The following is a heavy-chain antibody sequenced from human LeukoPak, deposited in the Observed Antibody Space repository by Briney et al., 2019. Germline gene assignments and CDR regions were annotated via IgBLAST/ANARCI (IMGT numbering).Heavy chain of an antibody. CDR2: ISGSGGST. V-gene: IGHV3-23*01. CDR1: GFTFSSYA. Sequence: GGSLRLSCAASGFTFSSYAMSWVRQTPGKGLEWVSAISGSGGSTYYADSVKGRFTISRDNSKNTLYLQMSSLRVEDTAVYYCVPKGNEGYWGQGTLVTVSS. CDR3: VPKGNEGY. D-gene: IGHD1-1*01. J-gene: IGHJ4*02.